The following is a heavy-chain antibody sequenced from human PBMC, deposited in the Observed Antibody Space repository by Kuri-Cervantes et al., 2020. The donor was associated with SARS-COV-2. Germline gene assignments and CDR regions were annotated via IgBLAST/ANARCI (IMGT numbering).Heavy chain of an antibody. J-gene: IGHJ4*02. CDR3: ARLQRVVVPAASFDY. CDR2: FSYGAST. V-gene: IGHV4-59*08. D-gene: IGHD2-2*01. CDR1: GDFISNYF. Sequence: SETLSLTCTVSGDFISNYFWTWIRQPPGKGLEWIGYFSYGASTDYNPSLKSRVTTSVDTSTNQISLRLTSVTAADTAVYYCARLQRVVVPAASFDYWGQGTLVTVSS.